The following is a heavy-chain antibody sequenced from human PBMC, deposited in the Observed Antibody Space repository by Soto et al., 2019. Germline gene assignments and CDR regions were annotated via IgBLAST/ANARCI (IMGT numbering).Heavy chain of an antibody. V-gene: IGHV4-59*01. CDR2: IYYSGST. D-gene: IGHD6-19*01. Sequence: PSETLSLTCTVSGGSISSYYWSWIRQPPGKGLEWIGYIYYSGSTNYNPSLKSRVTISVDTSKNQFSLKLSSVTAAVTAVYYCARGSGWLDYWGQGTLVTVSS. J-gene: IGHJ4*02. CDR1: GGSISSYY. CDR3: ARGSGWLDY.